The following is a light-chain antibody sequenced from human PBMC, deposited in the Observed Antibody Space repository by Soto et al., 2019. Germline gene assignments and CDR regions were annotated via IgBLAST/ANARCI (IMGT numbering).Light chain of an antibody. V-gene: IGKV1-27*01. CDR2: AAS. CDR3: QTYNSALVT. CDR1: QGISNS. J-gene: IGKJ4*01. Sequence: DILMTQSPSSLSASVGDRVTSACRASQGISNSVAWYQQNAGKSLKLLIYAASNLQSGVPSRFSGSGSGTDFSLTISSLQPEDVATYYCQTYNSALVTFGGGTKVEIK.